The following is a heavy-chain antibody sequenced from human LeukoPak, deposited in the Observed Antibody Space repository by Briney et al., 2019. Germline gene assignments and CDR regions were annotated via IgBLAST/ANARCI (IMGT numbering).Heavy chain of an antibody. J-gene: IGHJ6*03. Sequence: ASVKVSCKASGYTFTSYDINWVRQATGQGLEWMGWMNPNSGNTGYAQKFQGRVTMTRNTSISTAYMELSSLRSEDTAVYYCARLPRSNYGTYYYYYMDVWGKGTTVTISS. CDR2: MNPNSGNT. CDR1: GYTFTSYD. CDR3: ARLPRSNYGTYYYYYMDV. V-gene: IGHV1-8*01. D-gene: IGHD4-11*01.